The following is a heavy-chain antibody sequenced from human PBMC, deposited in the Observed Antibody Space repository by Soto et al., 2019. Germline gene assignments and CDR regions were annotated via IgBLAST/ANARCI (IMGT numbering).Heavy chain of an antibody. D-gene: IGHD2-2*01. J-gene: IGHJ4*02. CDR2: ISYDGSNK. CDR3: ARDCSSTSCYGIHFDY. Sequence: GGSLRLSCAASGFTFSSYAMHWVRQAPGKGLEWVAVISYDGSNKYYADSVKGRFTISKDNSKNTLYLQMNSLRAEDTAVYYCARDCSSTSCYGIHFDYWGQGTLVTVSS. CDR1: GFTFSSYA. V-gene: IGHV3-30-3*01.